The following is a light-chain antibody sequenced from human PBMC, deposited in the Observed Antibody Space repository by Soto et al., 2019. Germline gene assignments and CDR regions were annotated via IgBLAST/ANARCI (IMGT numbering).Light chain of an antibody. CDR2: GAS. CDR1: QSIGSTY. CDR3: KQDGDSPET. J-gene: IGKJ1*01. Sequence: EVVLTQSPATLSLSPGERATLSCRASQSIGSTYLAWYQQKPGQAPRLLISGASTRATGIPDRFSGSGSGTDFTLTITRLEPEDVAVYYCKQDGDSPETFGPWTKV. V-gene: IGKV3-20*01.